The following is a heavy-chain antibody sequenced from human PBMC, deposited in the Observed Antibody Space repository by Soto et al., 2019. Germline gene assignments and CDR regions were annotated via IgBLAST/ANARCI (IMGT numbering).Heavy chain of an antibody. J-gene: IGHJ5*02. Sequence: GGSLRLSCAASGFSFRSHGMHWVRQAPGKGLEWVAVIWYDGSNQYYADSVKGRFTIARDNSKNILYLQMNSLRADDTAVYYCMRWEDYRLFDLWGQGTLVTVSS. V-gene: IGHV3-33*01. D-gene: IGHD3-16*02. CDR2: IWYDGSNQ. CDR1: GFSFRSHG. CDR3: MRWEDYRLFDL.